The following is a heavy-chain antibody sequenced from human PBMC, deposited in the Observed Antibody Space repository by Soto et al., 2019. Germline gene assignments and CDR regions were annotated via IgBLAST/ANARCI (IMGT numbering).Heavy chain of an antibody. Sequence: EVQLVETGGGLIQPGGSLRLSCAASGFTVSSNYMSWVRQAPGKGLEWVSVIYSGGSTYYADSVKGRFTISRDNSKNTLYLQMNSLRAEDTAVYYCARGSGLLWFGELGGYFDYCGQGTLVTVSS. V-gene: IGHV3-53*02. D-gene: IGHD3-10*01. CDR3: ARGSGLLWFGELGGYFDY. CDR1: GFTVSSNY. CDR2: IYSGGST. J-gene: IGHJ4*02.